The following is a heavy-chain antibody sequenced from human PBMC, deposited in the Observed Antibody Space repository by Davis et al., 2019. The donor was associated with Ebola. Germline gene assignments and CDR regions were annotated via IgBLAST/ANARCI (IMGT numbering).Heavy chain of an antibody. Sequence: PSETLSLTCTVSGGSISSSSYYWGWIRQPPGKGLEWIGSIYYSGSTYYNPSLKSRVTISVDTSKNQFSLKLSSVTAADMAVYYCARVFGWSYGMDVWGKGTTVTVSS. CDR3: ARVFGWSYGMDV. D-gene: IGHD3-9*01. CDR2: IYYSGST. J-gene: IGHJ6*04. CDR1: GGSISSSSYY. V-gene: IGHV4-39*01.